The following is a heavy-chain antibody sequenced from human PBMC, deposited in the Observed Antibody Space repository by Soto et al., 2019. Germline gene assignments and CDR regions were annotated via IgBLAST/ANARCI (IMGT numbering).Heavy chain of an antibody. J-gene: IGHJ5*01. V-gene: IGHV1-69*01. Sequence: QVQLVQSGAEVKKPGSSVKVSCKASGGVFRNYAINWVRQAPGQGLEWMGGIIPVFGTADYPQKFQGRVTNTADESTNTAYLELTNLKTEDTAVYFCASDRWGNYSFDSWGQGTLVTVAS. D-gene: IGHD1-7*01. CDR3: ASDRWGNYSFDS. CDR2: IIPVFGTA. CDR1: GGVFRNYA.